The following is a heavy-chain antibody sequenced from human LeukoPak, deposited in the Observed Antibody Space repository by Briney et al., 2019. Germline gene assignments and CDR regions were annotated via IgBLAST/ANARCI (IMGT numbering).Heavy chain of an antibody. V-gene: IGHV3-30*18. J-gene: IGHJ4*02. CDR1: GFTFSSYG. CDR3: AKAGYCSSTSCYADFDY. Sequence: GGSLRLSCAASGFTFSSYGMHWVRQAPGKGLEWVAVISYDGSNKYSADSVKGRFTISRDNSKNTLYLQMNSLRAEDTAVYYCAKAGYCSSTSCYADFDYWGQGTLVTVSS. D-gene: IGHD2-2*01. CDR2: ISYDGSNK.